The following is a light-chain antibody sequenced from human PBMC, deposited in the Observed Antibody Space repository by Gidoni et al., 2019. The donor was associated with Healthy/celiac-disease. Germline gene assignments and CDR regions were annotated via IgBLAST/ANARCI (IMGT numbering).Light chain of an antibody. CDR1: SANIGNNY. J-gene: IGLJ1*01. V-gene: IGLV1-51*02. Sequence: QSVLTQPPSVSAAPGQKVTTSCSGSSANIGNNYVTWYQQIPGTAPKLLIYENNKRPSGIPDRFSGSKSGTSATLGITGLQTGDEADYYCGTWDSSLSAGGVFGTGTKVTVL. CDR2: ENN. CDR3: GTWDSSLSAGGV.